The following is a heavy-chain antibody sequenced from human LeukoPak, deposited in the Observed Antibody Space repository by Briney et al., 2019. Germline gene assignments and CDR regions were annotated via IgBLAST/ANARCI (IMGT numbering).Heavy chain of an antibody. Sequence: GGSLRLSCEASGFIFSDYWMHWVRQGPGKGLKWVSRIKTVGSEPGYGDSVKDRFVISRDNSKSMLFLQMNNLRADDTATYFCVRDAGPYGCRAGADWGQGTMVIVSS. CDR3: VRDAGPYGCRAGAD. CDR2: IKTVGSEP. D-gene: IGHD5-24*01. CDR1: GFIFSDYW. V-gene: IGHV3-74*01. J-gene: IGHJ1*01.